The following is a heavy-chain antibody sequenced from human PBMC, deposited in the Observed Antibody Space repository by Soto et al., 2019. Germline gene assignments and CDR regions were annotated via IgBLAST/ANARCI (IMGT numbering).Heavy chain of an antibody. CDR1: GGSISSSSYY. J-gene: IGHJ6*02. CDR3: ARGDTIFGVVGGMDV. Sequence: SETLSLTCTVSGGSISSSSYYWGWIRQPPGKGLEWIGSIYHSGSTYYNPSLKSRVTISVDTSKNQFSLKLSSVTAADTAVYYCARGDTIFGVVGGMDVWGQGTTVTVSS. D-gene: IGHD3-3*01. CDR2: IYHSGST. V-gene: IGHV4-39*07.